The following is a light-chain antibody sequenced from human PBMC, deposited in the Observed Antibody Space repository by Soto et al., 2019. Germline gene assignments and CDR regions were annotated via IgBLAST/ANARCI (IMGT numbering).Light chain of an antibody. CDR3: QQYNSYSST. CDR1: QSIGNW. J-gene: IGKJ1*01. Sequence: DIEMTQSPSTLSASVGDRVTITCRASQSIGNWLAWYQQKPGEAPKLLIYDASSLESGVPSRFSGSGSGTEFTITISSLKNDDFATYYCQQYNSYSSTFGQGTQVDIK. V-gene: IGKV1-5*01. CDR2: DAS.